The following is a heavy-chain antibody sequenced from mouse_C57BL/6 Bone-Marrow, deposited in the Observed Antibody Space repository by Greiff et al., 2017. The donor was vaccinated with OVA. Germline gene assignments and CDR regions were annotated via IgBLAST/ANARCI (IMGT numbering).Heavy chain of an antibody. CDR2: ISYSGST. Sequence: EVHLVESGPGLAKPSQTLSLTCSVTGYSITSDYWNWIRKFPGNKLEYMGYISYSGSTYYNPSLKSRISITRDTSKNQYYLQLNSVTTEDTATYYCARRYYGSPWYFDVWGTGTTVTVSS. V-gene: IGHV3-8*01. CDR3: ARRYYGSPWYFDV. J-gene: IGHJ1*03. CDR1: GYSITSDY. D-gene: IGHD1-1*01.